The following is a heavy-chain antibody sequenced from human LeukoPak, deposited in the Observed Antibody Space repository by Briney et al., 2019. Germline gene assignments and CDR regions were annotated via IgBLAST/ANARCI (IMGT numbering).Heavy chain of an antibody. D-gene: IGHD3-16*02. Sequence: PGRSLRLSCAASGFTFSSYGMHWVRQAPGKGLEWVAVISYDGSNKYYADSVKGRFTISRDNSKNTLYLQMNSLRAEDTAVYYCAKDLHPHYDYVWGSYPPLGYWGQGTLVTVSS. CDR3: AKDLHPHYDYVWGSYPPLGY. CDR1: GFTFSSYG. CDR2: ISYDGSNK. J-gene: IGHJ4*02. V-gene: IGHV3-30*18.